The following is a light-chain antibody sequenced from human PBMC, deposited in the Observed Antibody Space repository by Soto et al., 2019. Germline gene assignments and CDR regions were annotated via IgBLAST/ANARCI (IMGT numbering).Light chain of an antibody. V-gene: IGKV4-1*01. Sequence: DIVMTQSPDALALSLGERATINCKSSQRVLYSSNNKNYLAWYQQKPGQPPKLLIYWASTRESGVPDRFSGSGSGTDFTLTISSLQAEDVAAYYCQQHYSSPQTFGQGTKVEIK. CDR3: QQHYSSPQT. CDR1: QRVLYSSNNKNY. J-gene: IGKJ1*01. CDR2: WAS.